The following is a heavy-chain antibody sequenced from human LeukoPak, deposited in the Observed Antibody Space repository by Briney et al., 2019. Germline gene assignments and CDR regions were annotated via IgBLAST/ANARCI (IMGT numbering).Heavy chain of an antibody. CDR3: ARSYDTHDYYYYMDV. Sequence: RASVKVSCKASGGTFSSYAISWVRQAPGQGLEWMGGIIPIFGTANYAQKFQGRVTITTDESTSTAYMELSSLRSEDTAVYYCARSYDTHDYYYYMDVWGKGTTVTVSS. V-gene: IGHV1-69*05. CDR2: IIPIFGTA. D-gene: IGHD5-12*01. CDR1: GGTFSSYA. J-gene: IGHJ6*03.